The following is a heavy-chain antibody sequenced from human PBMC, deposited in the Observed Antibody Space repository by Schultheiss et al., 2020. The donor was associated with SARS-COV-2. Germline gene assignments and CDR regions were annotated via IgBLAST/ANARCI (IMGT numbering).Heavy chain of an antibody. D-gene: IGHD3-10*01. CDR2: VHYSGST. V-gene: IGHV4-59*02. Sequence: SQTLSLTCTVSGASVRSYYWSWVRQPPGRGLEWIGYVHYSGSTSYNPSLKSRVTISVDTSKNQFSLKLSSVTATDTAVYYCAREDERFGHDYWGQGTLVTVSS. CDR1: GASVRSYY. CDR3: AREDERFGHDY. J-gene: IGHJ4*02.